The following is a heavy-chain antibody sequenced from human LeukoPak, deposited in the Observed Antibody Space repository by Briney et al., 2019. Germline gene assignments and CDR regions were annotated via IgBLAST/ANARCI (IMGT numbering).Heavy chain of an antibody. D-gene: IGHD3-10*01. Sequence: ASVKVSCKASGGTFSSYAISWVRQAPGQGLEWMGRIIPILGIANYAQKFQGRVTITADKSTSTAYMELSSLRSEDTAVYYCALGGAVGYYYGSYPSYRGDIWGQGTMVTVSS. CDR1: GGTFSSYA. V-gene: IGHV1-69*04. CDR3: ALGGAVGYYYGSYPSYRGDI. J-gene: IGHJ3*02. CDR2: IIPILGIA.